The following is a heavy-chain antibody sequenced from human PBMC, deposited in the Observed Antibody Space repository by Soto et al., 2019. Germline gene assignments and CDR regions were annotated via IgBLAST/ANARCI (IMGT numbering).Heavy chain of an antibody. Sequence: SESLSLTCAVSGASIDNNAYSWTWIRQHPGKGLEWIGTNNNRADTYYNPSLKSRLTISLDTSQNHFSLRLNAVTAADTAIYYCARGGSGWKALNWFDPWGQGIMVTVS. J-gene: IGHJ5*02. CDR1: GASIDNNAYS. D-gene: IGHD6-19*01. V-gene: IGHV4-31*11. CDR2: NNNRADT. CDR3: ARGGSGWKALNWFDP.